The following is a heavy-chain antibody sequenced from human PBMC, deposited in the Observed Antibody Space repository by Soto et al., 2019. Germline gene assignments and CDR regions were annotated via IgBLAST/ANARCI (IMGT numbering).Heavy chain of an antibody. CDR2: FDPEDGET. J-gene: IGHJ5*02. CDR1: GYTLTELS. D-gene: IGHD6-19*01. V-gene: IGHV1-24*01. CDR3: AIPLFPGYSSGWHNNWFDP. Sequence: ASVKVSCKVSGYTLTELSMHWVRQAPGKGLEWMGGFDPEDGETIYAQKFQGRVTMTEDTSTDTAYMELSSLRSEDTAVYYCAIPLFPGYSSGWHNNWFDPWGQGTLVTVSA.